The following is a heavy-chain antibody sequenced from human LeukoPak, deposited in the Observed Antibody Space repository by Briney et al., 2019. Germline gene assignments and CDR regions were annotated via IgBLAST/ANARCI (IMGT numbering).Heavy chain of an antibody. V-gene: IGHV1-69*13. CDR1: GGTFSSYA. D-gene: IGHD3/OR15-3a*01. Sequence: SVKVSCKASGGTFSSYAISWVRQAAGQGLEWMGGIIPIFGTANYAQKFQGRVTITADESTSTAYMELSSLRSEDTAVYYCAREDSNYYYMDVWGKGTTVTISS. CDR2: IIPIFGTA. CDR3: AREDSNYYYMDV. J-gene: IGHJ6*03.